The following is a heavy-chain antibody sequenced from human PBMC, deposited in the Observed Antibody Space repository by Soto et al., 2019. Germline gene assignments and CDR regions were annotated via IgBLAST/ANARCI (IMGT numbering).Heavy chain of an antibody. Sequence: PGGSLRLSCAISGFSVSSNYLSWVRQAPGKGLEWVSVHYSGGSTYYADSVQGRFTISRDKSNNTLYLHMRRVRAEDTAVYFCPSHRHPRGTVGATSPLDPWGQGTQVTVSS. CDR2: HYSGGST. CDR3: PSHRHPRGTVGATSPLDP. D-gene: IGHD1-26*01. CDR1: GFSVSSNY. V-gene: IGHV3-53*01. J-gene: IGHJ5*02.